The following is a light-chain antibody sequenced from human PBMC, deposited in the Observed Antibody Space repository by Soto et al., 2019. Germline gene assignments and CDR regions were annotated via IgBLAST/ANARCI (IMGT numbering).Light chain of an antibody. J-gene: IGLJ1*01. Sequence: QSVLTQPPSVSEAPRQRGTISCSGSSSNIGNNAVNWYQQLPGKAPKLLIYYDDLLPSGVSDRFSGSNSGTSASLAISGLQSEDEADYYCAAWDDSRNGYVFGTGTKLTVL. V-gene: IGLV1-36*01. CDR2: YDD. CDR1: SSNIGNNA. CDR3: AAWDDSRNGYV.